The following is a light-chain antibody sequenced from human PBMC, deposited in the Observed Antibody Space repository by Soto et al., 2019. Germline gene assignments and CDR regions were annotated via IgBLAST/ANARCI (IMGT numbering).Light chain of an antibody. CDR2: DAS. CDR3: QQSHNTPNT. Sequence: DIQMTQSPSSLSASVGDRVAITCRTSQSISTHLNWYQQKPGRPPKLLIYDASTLQGGVPSRFSGGGSGTDFTLTITSLQPEDFATYYCQQSHNTPNTFGGGTQVEI. V-gene: IGKV1-39*01. CDR1: QSISTH. J-gene: IGKJ4*01.